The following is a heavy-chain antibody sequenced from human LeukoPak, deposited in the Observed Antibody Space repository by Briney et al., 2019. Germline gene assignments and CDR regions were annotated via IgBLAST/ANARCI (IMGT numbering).Heavy chain of an antibody. J-gene: IGHJ4*02. V-gene: IGHV3-49*03. CDR1: GFTFGDYA. D-gene: IGHD3-3*01. CDR3: TRARHGRNDFDGRGHPFDY. Sequence: GGSLRLSCTASGFTFGDYAMSWFRQAPGKGLEWVGFIRSKAYGGTTEYAASVKGRFTISRDDSKSIAYLQMNSLKTEDTAVYYCTRARHGRNDFDGRGHPFDYWGQGTLVTVSS. CDR2: IRSKAYGGTT.